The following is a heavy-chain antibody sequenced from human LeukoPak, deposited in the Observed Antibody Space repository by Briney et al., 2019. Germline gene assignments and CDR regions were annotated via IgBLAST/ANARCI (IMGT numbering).Heavy chain of an antibody. CDR3: ATHYGDYVYFRH. D-gene: IGHD4-17*01. J-gene: IGHJ1*01. V-gene: IGHV1-24*01. Sequence: GASVKVSCKVSGYTLTELSMHWVRQAPGKGLEWMGGFDPDDGATIYAQKFQGRVTMTEDTSTDTAYMELSSLRSEDTAVYYCATHYGDYVYFRHWGQGTLVTVSS. CDR1: GYTLTELS. CDR2: FDPDDGAT.